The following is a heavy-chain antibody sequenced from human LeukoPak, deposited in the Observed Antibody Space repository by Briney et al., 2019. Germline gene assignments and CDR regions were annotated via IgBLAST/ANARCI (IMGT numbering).Heavy chain of an antibody. CDR1: GGSFSGYY. Sequence: PSETLSLTCADYGGSFSGYYWSWIRQPPGKGLEWIGEINHSGSTNYNPSLKSRVTISVDTSKNQFSLKLSSVTAADTAVYYCARQVYWYFDLWGRGTLVTVSS. V-gene: IGHV4-34*01. J-gene: IGHJ2*01. CDR3: ARQVYWYFDL. CDR2: INHSGST.